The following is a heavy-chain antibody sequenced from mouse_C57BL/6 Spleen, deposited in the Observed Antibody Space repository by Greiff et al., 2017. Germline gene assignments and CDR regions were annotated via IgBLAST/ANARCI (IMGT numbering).Heavy chain of an antibody. CDR1: GYTFTSYG. CDR3: ARYYSTLYYFDY. V-gene: IGHV1-81*01. D-gene: IGHD2-5*01. Sequence: VKLVESGAELARPGASVKLSCKASGYTFTSYGISWVKQRTGQGLEWIGEIYPRSGNTYYNEKFKGKATLTANKSSSTAYMELRSLTSEDSAVYFCARYYSTLYYFDYWGQGTTLTVSS. CDR2: IYPRSGNT. J-gene: IGHJ2*01.